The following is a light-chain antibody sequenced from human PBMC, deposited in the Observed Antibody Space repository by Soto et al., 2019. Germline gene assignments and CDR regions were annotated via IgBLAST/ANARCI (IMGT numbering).Light chain of an antibody. CDR1: QSVGSN. CDR3: QQYKIWPEG. V-gene: IGKV3-15*01. J-gene: IGKJ4*01. Sequence: EIVMTQSPATLSASPGERAALSCRASQSVGSNLAWYQQKPGQAPRLLIYGASTRATAFPARFSGSGSGTEFTLTFSSLQSEDFAVYYCQQYKIWPEGFGGGTKVDIK. CDR2: GAS.